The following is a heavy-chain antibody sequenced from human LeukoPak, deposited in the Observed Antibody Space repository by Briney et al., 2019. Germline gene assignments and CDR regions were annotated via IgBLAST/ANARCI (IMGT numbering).Heavy chain of an antibody. CDR2: IRFDGSNE. D-gene: IGHD6-19*01. CDR1: GFTFSAYG. CDR3: AKRYSSGWYSPNALPTYDYYFDY. V-gene: IGHV3-30*02. Sequence: PGGSLRLSCAASGFTFSAYGMHWVRQAPGKGLEWVSFIRFDGSNEYYLDSVKGRFTISRDNSKNTLYLQMNSLRAEDTAVYYCAKRYSSGWYSPNALPTYDYYFDYWGQGTLVTVSS. J-gene: IGHJ4*02.